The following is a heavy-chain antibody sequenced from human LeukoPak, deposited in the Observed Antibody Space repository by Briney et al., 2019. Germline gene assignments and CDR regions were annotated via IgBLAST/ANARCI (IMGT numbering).Heavy chain of an antibody. CDR2: LDPNSFAT. D-gene: IGHD4-23*01. V-gene: IGHV1-2*02. CDR3: ARDAYSEVTPGVLEN. CDR1: GGTFSSYA. J-gene: IGHJ4*02. Sequence: ASVKVSCKASGGTFSSYAISWVRQAPGQGLEWMGWLDPNSFATSYEQKFQGRVTMTRDTSINTAYVELRSLRYDDTAVYYCARDAYSEVTPGVLENWGQGTLVTVSS.